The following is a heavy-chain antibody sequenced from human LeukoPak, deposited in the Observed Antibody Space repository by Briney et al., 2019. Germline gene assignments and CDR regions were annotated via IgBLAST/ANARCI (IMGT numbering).Heavy chain of an antibody. CDR2: INHSGST. CDR1: GGSFSGYY. Sequence: KPSETLSLTFAVYGGSFSGYYWSWIRQPPGKGLEWIGEINHSGSTNYNPSLKSRVTISVDTSKNQFSPKLSSVTAADTAVYYCARHRDYSNSRYMDVWGKGTTVTVSS. D-gene: IGHD4-11*01. J-gene: IGHJ6*03. V-gene: IGHV4-34*01. CDR3: ARHRDYSNSRYMDV.